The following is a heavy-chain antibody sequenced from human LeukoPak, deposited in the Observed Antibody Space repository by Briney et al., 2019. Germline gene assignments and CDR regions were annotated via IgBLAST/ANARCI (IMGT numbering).Heavy chain of an antibody. D-gene: IGHD5-24*01. J-gene: IGHJ4*02. CDR2: IYYSGST. V-gene: IGHV4-59*01. CDR3: ARADGYNQELDY. Sequence: SETLSLTCTVSGGSISNYHWSWIRQPPGKGLEWIGYIYYSGSTSYNPSLKGRVTISVDTSKNQFSLKLSSVTAADTAVYYCARADGYNQELDYWGQGTLVTVSS. CDR1: GGSISNYH.